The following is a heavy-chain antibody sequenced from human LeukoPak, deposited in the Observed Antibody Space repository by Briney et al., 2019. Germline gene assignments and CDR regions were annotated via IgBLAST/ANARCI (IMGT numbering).Heavy chain of an antibody. CDR2: IHPNSGGT. CDR1: GYTFTDYY. J-gene: IGHJ1*01. CDR3: ARLAAVPG. V-gene: IGHV1-2*02. Sequence: ASVRVSCKASGYTFTDYYLHWVRQAPGQGLEWMGWIHPNSGGTNYAQKFQGRVAMTRDTSISTAYMELSSLRSDDTAVYYCARLAAVPGWGQGTLVTVSS. D-gene: IGHD6-19*01.